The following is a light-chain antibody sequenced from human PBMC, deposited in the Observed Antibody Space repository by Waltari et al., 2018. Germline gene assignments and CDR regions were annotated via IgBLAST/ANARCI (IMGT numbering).Light chain of an antibody. CDR2: DVS. J-gene: IGLJ2*01. V-gene: IGLV2-14*03. Sequence: QSALTQPASVSGSPGQSITISCTGTSSDVGGYNSVSWYQDHPGQAPKVIIYDVSNRPSGVSDSFSGSKSGNTASLTISGLQAEDEADYYCSSQSSNDVVLFGGGTKLTVL. CDR1: SSDVGGYNS. CDR3: SSQSSNDVVL.